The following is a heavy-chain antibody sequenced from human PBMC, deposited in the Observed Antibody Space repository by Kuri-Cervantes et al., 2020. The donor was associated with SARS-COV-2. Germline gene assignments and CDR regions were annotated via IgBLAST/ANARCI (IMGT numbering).Heavy chain of an antibody. V-gene: IGHV3-7*01. CDR2: IKQDGSEK. Sequence: GGSLRLSCAASGFTFSSYWMSWVRQAPGKGLEWVANIKQDGSEKYYVDSVKGRFTISRDNSKNALYLQMNSLRAEDTAVYYCASEALHSSGWYNDAFDIWGQGTMVTVSS. CDR1: GFTFSSYW. D-gene: IGHD6-19*01. CDR3: ASEALHSSGWYNDAFDI. J-gene: IGHJ3*02.